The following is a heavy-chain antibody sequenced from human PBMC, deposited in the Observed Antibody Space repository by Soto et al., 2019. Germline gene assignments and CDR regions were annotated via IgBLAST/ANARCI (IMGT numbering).Heavy chain of an antibody. Sequence: QVQLVQSGAEVKKPGASVKVSCKASGYTFTSYDINWVRQATGQGLEWMGWMNPNSGNSGYAQKFQGRVTMTRNTSICTAYMGLSSLRSEDPAVYYCASNASGLDAFDIWCKGTMVTVSS. CDR3: ASNASGLDAFDI. CDR1: GYTFTSYD. J-gene: IGHJ3*02. V-gene: IGHV1-8*01. CDR2: MNPNSGNS.